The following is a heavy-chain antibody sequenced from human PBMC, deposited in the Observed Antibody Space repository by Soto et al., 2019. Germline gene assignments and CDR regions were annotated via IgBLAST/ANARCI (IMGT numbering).Heavy chain of an antibody. CDR3: ASHYDMWSGYLSPVDY. CDR1: GYTFSDYY. D-gene: IGHD3-3*01. CDR2: IDTSGTKI. J-gene: IGHJ4*02. Sequence: QVQLVESGGDLVKPGGSLRLSCAASGYTFSDYYMSWIRQDPGKGLEWISYIDTSGTKIYYADSVKGRFTITRDNAKNSLYLERNSLRDEDTAVYYCASHYDMWSGYLSPVDYWGQGTLVTVSS. V-gene: IGHV3-11*01.